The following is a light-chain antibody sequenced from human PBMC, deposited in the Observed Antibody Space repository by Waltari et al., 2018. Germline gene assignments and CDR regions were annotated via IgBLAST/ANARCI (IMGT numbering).Light chain of an antibody. V-gene: IGKV3-20*01. CDR3: QQHGTLPAT. Sequence: EIVLTQSPGTASLSPGERVTLSCRASQSVCSSSLAWYQQKPGQAPRLVIYRESRRATGIPDRFSGSGSGTDFSLTISRLEPEDFAVYYCQQHGTLPATFGQGTKVEIK. CDR2: RES. CDR1: QSVCSSS. J-gene: IGKJ1*01.